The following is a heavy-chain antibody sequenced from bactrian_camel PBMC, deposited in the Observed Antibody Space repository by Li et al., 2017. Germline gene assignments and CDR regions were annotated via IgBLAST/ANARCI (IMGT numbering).Heavy chain of an antibody. Sequence: HVQLVESGGGSVQIGGSLRLSCAASGYISSHYCVAWFRQTPGKEREAVAAIASDGSTSYVDSIKGRFTVSKDHANLYLQMNSLKPEDSATYLCAAHAGRSVSGGTCHGYGYYYWGQGTQVTVS. CDR1: GYISSHYC. CDR2: IASDGST. D-gene: IGHD7*01. V-gene: IGHV3S53*01. CDR3: AAHAGRSVSGGTCHGYGYYY. J-gene: IGHJ4*01.